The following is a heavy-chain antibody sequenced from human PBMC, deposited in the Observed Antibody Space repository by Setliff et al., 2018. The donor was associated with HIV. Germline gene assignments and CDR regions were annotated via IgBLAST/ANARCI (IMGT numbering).Heavy chain of an antibody. CDR3: VREVRAAYKGPLWFGQSDPRPDTFDI. CDR1: GYTFTAYY. CDR2: INPYRGGT. V-gene: IGHV1-2*04. D-gene: IGHD3-10*01. Sequence: ASVKVSCKASGYTFTAYYIHWVQQAPGQGLEWMGWINPYRGGTNYAQNFQGWVTMTRDTSITTAYMELSRLTSDDTALYFCVREVRAAYKGPLWFGQSDPRPDTFDIWGQGTMVTVSS. J-gene: IGHJ3*02.